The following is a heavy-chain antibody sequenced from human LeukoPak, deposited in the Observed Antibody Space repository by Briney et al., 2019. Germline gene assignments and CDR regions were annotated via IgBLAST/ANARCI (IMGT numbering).Heavy chain of an antibody. CDR3: ARTPRGFYYYFDY. V-gene: IGHV4-39*02. D-gene: IGHD3-22*01. J-gene: IGHJ4*02. CDR2: IYYSGST. CDR1: GGSISSSNYY. Sequence: SETLSLTCTVSGGSISSSNYYWGWIRQPPGKGLEWIGNIYYSGSTYYNPSLKSRVTISLDTSKNHFSLKLSSVTAADTAVYYCARTPRGFYYYFDYWGQGTLVTVSS.